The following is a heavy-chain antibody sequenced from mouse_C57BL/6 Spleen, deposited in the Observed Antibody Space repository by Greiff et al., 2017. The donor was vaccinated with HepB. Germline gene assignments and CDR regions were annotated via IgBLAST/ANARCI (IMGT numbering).Heavy chain of an antibody. Sequence: VQLQQSGPELVKPGASVKISCKASGYAFSSSWMNWVKQRPGKGLEWIGRIYPGDGDTNYNGKFKGKATLTADKSSSTAYMQLSSLTSEDSAVYLCANYYGSKGYWYFDVWGTGTTVTVSS. D-gene: IGHD1-1*01. V-gene: IGHV1-82*01. CDR3: ANYYGSKGYWYFDV. CDR1: GYAFSSSW. CDR2: IYPGDGDT. J-gene: IGHJ1*03.